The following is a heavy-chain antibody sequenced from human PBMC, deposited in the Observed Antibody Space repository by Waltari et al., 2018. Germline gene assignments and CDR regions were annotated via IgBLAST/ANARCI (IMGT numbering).Heavy chain of an antibody. CDR3: ARSSGITFGGVIVRQTFDY. V-gene: IGHV4-39*01. CDR2: INPNSGGT. J-gene: IGHJ4*02. Sequence: QLQLQESGPGLVKPSETLSLTCTVSGGSISSSSYYWGWIRQPPGKGLEWMGWINPNSGGTNYAQKLQGRGNMTRDTSISTAYMELSRLRADDTAVYYCARSSGITFGGVIVRQTFDYWGQGTLVTVSS. CDR1: GGSISSSSYY. D-gene: IGHD3-16*02.